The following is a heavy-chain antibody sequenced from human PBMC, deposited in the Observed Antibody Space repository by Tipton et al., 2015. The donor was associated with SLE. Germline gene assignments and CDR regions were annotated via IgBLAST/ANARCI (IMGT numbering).Heavy chain of an antibody. Sequence: TLSLTCTVSGGSINNYYWSWIRQPPGKGLDWIGYISDSGSTNYNPPLKSRVTISVDKSKSQFSLRLNSVTAADTAVYYCARDRPGDRAFDIWGQGTLVTVSS. CDR2: ISDSGST. CDR1: GGSINNYY. V-gene: IGHV4-59*01. J-gene: IGHJ3*02. D-gene: IGHD7-27*01. CDR3: ARDRPGDRAFDI.